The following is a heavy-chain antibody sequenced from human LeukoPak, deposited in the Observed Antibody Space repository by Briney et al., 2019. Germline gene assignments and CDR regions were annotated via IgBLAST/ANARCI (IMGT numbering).Heavy chain of an antibody. J-gene: IGHJ4*02. V-gene: IGHV3-48*03. D-gene: IGHD6-6*01. CDR1: GFTFSSYE. CDR3: ARDMTGSSSGYFDY. CDR2: ISSSGSTI. Sequence: PGGSLRLSCAASGFTFSSYEMNWVRHAPAKGLEWVSYISSSGSTIYYEDSVKGRFTISRDNAKNYLFLQMNSLSPEPAPVFFCARDMTGSSSGYFDYWGQGTLVTVSS.